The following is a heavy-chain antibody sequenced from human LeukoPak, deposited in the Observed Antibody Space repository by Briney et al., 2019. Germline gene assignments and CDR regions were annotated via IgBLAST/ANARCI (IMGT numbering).Heavy chain of an antibody. Sequence: ASVTVSCKASGGTFSIYAISWVRQAPGQGLEWMGGIIPIFGTANYAQKFQGRVTMTRNTSISTAYMELSSLRSEDTAVYYCARGGDEYDFWSGYYTYYYYGMDVWGQGTTVTVSS. CDR3: ARGGDEYDFWSGYYTYYYYGMDV. D-gene: IGHD3-3*01. J-gene: IGHJ6*02. CDR2: IIPIFGTA. V-gene: IGHV1-69*05. CDR1: GGTFSIYA.